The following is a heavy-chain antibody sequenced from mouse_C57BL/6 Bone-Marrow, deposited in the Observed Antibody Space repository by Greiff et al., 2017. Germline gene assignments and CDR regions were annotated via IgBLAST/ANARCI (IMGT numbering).Heavy chain of an antibody. D-gene: IGHD2-4*01. Sequence: EVQLQESGPGLVKPSQSLSLTCSVTGYSITSGYYWNWIRQFPGNKLEWMGYISYDGSNNYNPSLKIRISITRDTSKNQFFLKLNSVTTEDTATYYCARRSYDYDLWAMDYWGQGTSVTVFS. CDR2: ISYDGSN. V-gene: IGHV3-6*01. J-gene: IGHJ4*01. CDR1: GYSITSGYY. CDR3: ARRSYDYDLWAMDY.